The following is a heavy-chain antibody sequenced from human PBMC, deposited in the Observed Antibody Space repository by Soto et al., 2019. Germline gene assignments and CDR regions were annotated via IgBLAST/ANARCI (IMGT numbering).Heavy chain of an antibody. Sequence: SEPLSLTCAVYGGSFSGYYWSWIRQPPGKGLEWIGEINHSGSTNYNPSLKSRVTISVDTSKNQFSLKLSSVTAADTAVYYCARKAGTRPYYFDYWGQGTLVTVSS. J-gene: IGHJ4*02. CDR2: INHSGST. D-gene: IGHD6-13*01. CDR3: ARKAGTRPYYFDY. CDR1: GGSFSGYY. V-gene: IGHV4-34*01.